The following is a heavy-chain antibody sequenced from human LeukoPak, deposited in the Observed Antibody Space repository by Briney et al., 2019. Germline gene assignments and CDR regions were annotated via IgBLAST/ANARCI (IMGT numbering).Heavy chain of an antibody. Sequence: ASVKVSCKASGYTFSGYFMHWVRQAPGQGLEWMGRINPGSGDTEFAQKFQGRVTMTRDTSINTAYMEVSGMTSDDTAIYYCARDLSSTPNWELDHWGQGTLVTVSS. J-gene: IGHJ4*02. CDR2: INPGSGDT. D-gene: IGHD7-27*01. CDR3: ARDLSSTPNWELDH. V-gene: IGHV1-2*06. CDR1: GYTFSGYF.